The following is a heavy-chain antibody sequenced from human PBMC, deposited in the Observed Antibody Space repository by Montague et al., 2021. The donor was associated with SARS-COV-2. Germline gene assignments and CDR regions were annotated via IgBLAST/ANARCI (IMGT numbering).Heavy chain of an antibody. V-gene: IGHV4-59*01. CDR2: SNYSGST. J-gene: IGHJ4*02. CDR3: ARAPIYRSSWYAYFDY. Sequence: SETLSLTCTVSGDSMNNYYWSWIRQPPGKGLEWIGYSNYSGSTHYNPSLQSRVTLSKDTSKNQFSLRLTSVTAADTAMYVCARAPIYRSSWYAYFDYWGQGTLVTVSS. D-gene: IGHD6-13*01. CDR1: GDSMNNYY.